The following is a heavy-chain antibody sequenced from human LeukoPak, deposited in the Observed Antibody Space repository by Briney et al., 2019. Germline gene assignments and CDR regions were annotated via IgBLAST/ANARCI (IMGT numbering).Heavy chain of an antibody. CDR2: IYHSGST. CDR3: ARLVGATHLDY. D-gene: IGHD1-26*01. CDR1: GYSISSGYY. Sequence: PSETLSLTCTVSGYSISSGYYWGWIRQPPGKGLEWIGSIYHSGSTYYNPSLKSRVTISVDTSKNQFSLKLSSVTAADTAVYYCARLVGATHLDYWGQGTLVTVSS. J-gene: IGHJ4*02. V-gene: IGHV4-38-2*02.